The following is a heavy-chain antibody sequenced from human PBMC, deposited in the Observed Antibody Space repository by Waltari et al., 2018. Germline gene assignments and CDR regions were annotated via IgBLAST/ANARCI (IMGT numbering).Heavy chain of an antibody. J-gene: IGHJ4*02. Sequence: VQLLESGGGLVQSGGSLRLSCAASGFTFRSSAMNWVRQAPGNGVEWVSVISGSGGSTDYADSVKGRFTISRDNSKNTLYLQMNILGVEDTAVYYCASSLYGDYTQIWGRVFDYWGQGTLVTVSS. CDR3: ASSLYGDYTQIWGRVFDY. CDR1: GFTFRSSA. V-gene: IGHV3-23*01. D-gene: IGHD4-17*01. CDR2: ISGSGGST.